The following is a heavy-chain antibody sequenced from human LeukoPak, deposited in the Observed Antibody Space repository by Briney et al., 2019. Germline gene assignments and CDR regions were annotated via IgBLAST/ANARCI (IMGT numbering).Heavy chain of an antibody. CDR3: ARGGSGWYEGYNWFDP. V-gene: IGHV4-34*01. CDR2: INHIVST. J-gene: IGHJ5*02. Sequence: SETLSLTCAVYGGSFSGYYWSWIRQPPGKGLEWIGEINHIVSTNYNPSLKSRVTLPVDTTKNQFSLKLSSVTAADPAVYYCARGGSGWYEGYNWFDPWGQGTLVTVSS. CDR1: GGSFSGYY. D-gene: IGHD6-19*01.